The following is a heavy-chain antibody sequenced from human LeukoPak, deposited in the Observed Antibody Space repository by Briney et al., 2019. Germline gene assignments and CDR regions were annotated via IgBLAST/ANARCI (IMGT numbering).Heavy chain of an antibody. D-gene: IGHD6-19*01. Sequence: GGSLSLSCAVSGFTFSDHFLDWVRQAPGKGLEWVGRSRNKAKSYTTEYAASVKGRFTISRDDSKNSLYLQMNSLETGDTAVYYCVRVGSVSGSDYLDYWGQGTLVTVSS. CDR3: VRVGSVSGSDYLDY. CDR1: GFTFSDHF. J-gene: IGHJ4*02. V-gene: IGHV3-72*01. CDR2: SRNKAKSYTT.